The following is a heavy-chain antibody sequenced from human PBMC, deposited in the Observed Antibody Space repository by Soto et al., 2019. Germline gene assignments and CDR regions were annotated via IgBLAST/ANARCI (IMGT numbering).Heavy chain of an antibody. CDR3: ATDLNCSSTSCYKRGYYYYGMDV. V-gene: IGHV1-24*01. CDR2: FDPEDGET. J-gene: IGHJ6*02. D-gene: IGHD2-2*01. CDR1: GYTLTELS. Sequence: ASVKVSCKVSGYTLTELSMHWVRQAPGKGLEWMGGFDPEDGETIYAQKFQGRVTMTEDTSTDTAYMELSSLRSEDTAVYYCATDLNCSSTSCYKRGYYYYGMDVWGQGTTVTVSS.